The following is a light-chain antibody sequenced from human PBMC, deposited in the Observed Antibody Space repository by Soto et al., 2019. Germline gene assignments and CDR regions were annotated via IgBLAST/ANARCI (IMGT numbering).Light chain of an antibody. CDR1: QSISSY. J-gene: IGKJ5*01. Sequence: EIVLTQSPCTLSLSPGERATLSFMASQSISSYLAWYQQKPGQAPRLLIYDASNRATGIPARFSGSGSGTDFTLTISSLEPEDFAVYYCQQRSNWPPINFGQGTRLEIK. V-gene: IGKV3-11*01. CDR3: QQRSNWPPIN. CDR2: DAS.